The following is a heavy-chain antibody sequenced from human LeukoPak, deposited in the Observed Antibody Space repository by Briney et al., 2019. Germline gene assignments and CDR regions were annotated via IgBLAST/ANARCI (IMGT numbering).Heavy chain of an antibody. Sequence: ASVKVSCKASGYTFTSYGTSWVRQAPGQGLEWMGWISAYNGNTNYAQKLQGRVTMTTDTSTSTAYMKLRSLRSDDTAVYYCARSVVWFGELLVDYWGQGTLVTVSS. CDR2: ISAYNGNT. CDR3: ARSVVWFGELLVDY. D-gene: IGHD3-10*01. J-gene: IGHJ4*02. V-gene: IGHV1-18*01. CDR1: GYTFTSYG.